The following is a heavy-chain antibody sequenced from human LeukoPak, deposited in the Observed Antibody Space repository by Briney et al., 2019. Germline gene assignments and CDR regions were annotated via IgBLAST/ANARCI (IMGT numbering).Heavy chain of an antibody. CDR1: GFTFSSYS. CDR3: ARDRGGSYSAIDY. Sequence: EGSLRLSCAASGFTFSSYSMNWVRQAPGKGLEWVSFISSSSSTIYYADSVKGRFTISRDNAKNSLYLQMNSLRAEDTAVYYCARDRGGSYSAIDYWGQGTLVTVSP. CDR2: ISSSSSTI. J-gene: IGHJ4*02. D-gene: IGHD1-26*01. V-gene: IGHV3-48*04.